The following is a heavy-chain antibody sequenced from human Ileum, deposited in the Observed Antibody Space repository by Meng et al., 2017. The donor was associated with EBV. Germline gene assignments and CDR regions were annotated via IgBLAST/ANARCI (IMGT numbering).Heavy chain of an antibody. CDR3: ARADKVRFDY. CDR2: IYHSGST. V-gene: IGHV4-4*02. J-gene: IGHJ4*02. Sequence: LRGSAPGLVKPSGPLSLPCAASGGSMSSPNWWSWVRQPPGKGLEWIGEIYHSGSTNYNPSLKSRVSISVDKSKNQFSLKLSSVTAADTAVYYCARADKVRFDYWGQGTLVTVSS. CDR1: GGSMSSPNW.